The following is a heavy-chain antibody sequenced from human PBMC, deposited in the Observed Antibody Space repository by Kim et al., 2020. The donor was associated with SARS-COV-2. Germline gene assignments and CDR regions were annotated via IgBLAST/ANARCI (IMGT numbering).Heavy chain of an antibody. CDR3: AREPNYGAPPD. V-gene: IGHV1-69*13. J-gene: IGHJ4*02. Sequence: SVKVSCKASGGTFSSYAISWVRQAPGQGLEWMGGIISIFGTANYAQKFQGRVTITADESTSTAYMELSSLRSEDTAVYSCAREPNYGAPPDWGQGTLVTVSS. CDR1: GGTFSSYA. D-gene: IGHD4-17*01. CDR2: IISIFGTA.